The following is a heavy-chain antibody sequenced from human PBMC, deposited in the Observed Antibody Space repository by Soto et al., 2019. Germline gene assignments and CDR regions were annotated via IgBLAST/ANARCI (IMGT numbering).Heavy chain of an antibody. V-gene: IGHV1-46*01. Sequence: ASVKVSCKASGYTFTSYYMHWVRQAPRQGLKWMGIINPSGGSTSYAQKFQGRVTMTRDTSTSTVYMELSSLRSEDTAVYYCARDQQVSITIFGVVISHWSDPWGQGTLVTVSS. D-gene: IGHD3-3*01. J-gene: IGHJ5*02. CDR2: INPSGGST. CDR3: ARDQQVSITIFGVVISHWSDP. CDR1: GYTFTSYY.